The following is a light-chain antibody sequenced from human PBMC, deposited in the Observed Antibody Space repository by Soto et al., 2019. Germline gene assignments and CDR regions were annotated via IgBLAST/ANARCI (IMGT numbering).Light chain of an antibody. Sequence: EMTQKPSSLSASVGEKIMITCRASRDVGSDVSWYQQKPGQAPKLLIYAASNLYTGVPSRFSGSRSGTEFTLTISSLQPEDFAPYYCLHAYGHSWPFG. CDR1: RDVGSD. V-gene: IGKV1-6*01. CDR3: LHAYGHSWP. J-gene: IGKJ2*01. CDR2: AAS.